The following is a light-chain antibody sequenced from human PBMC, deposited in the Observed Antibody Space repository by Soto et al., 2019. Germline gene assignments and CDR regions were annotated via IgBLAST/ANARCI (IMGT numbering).Light chain of an antibody. CDR3: QQYNTRPT. J-gene: IGKJ3*01. V-gene: IGKV3-15*01. CDR2: GAS. CDR1: QSVGSN. Sequence: EIVMTQSPATLSVSPGERATLSCRASQSVGSNLAWYQQKPGQAPRLLIYGASTGATGIPARFSGSGSGTEFTLTISSLQSEDFAGYYCQQYNTRPTFGPGTKVDIK.